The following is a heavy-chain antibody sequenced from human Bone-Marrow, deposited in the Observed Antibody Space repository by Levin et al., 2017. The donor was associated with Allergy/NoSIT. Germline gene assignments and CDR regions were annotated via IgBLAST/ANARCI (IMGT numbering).Heavy chain of an antibody. V-gene: IGHV3-23*01. CDR3: AKEQPLPPRATIAFDY. Sequence: PGGSLRLSCAASGFTFSSYAMSWVRQAPGKGLEWVSAISGSGGSTYYADSVKGRFTISRDNSKNTLYLQMNSLRAEDTAVYYCAKEQPLPPRATIAFDYWGQGTLVTVSS. J-gene: IGHJ4*02. D-gene: IGHD5-12*01. CDR1: GFTFSSYA. CDR2: ISGSGGST.